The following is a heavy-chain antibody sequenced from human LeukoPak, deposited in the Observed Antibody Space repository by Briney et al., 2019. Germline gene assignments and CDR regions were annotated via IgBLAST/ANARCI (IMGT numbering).Heavy chain of an antibody. D-gene: IGHD2-8*01. CDR1: GGSISSYY. Sequence: PSETLSLTCTVYGGSISSYYWSWIRQPPGKGLEWVGYIYYSGSTNYNPSLKSRVTISVDTSKNQFSLKLSSVTAADTAVYYCARGVYVLGFAFDIWGQGTMVTVSS. J-gene: IGHJ3*02. CDR3: ARGVYVLGFAFDI. CDR2: IYYSGST. V-gene: IGHV4-59*08.